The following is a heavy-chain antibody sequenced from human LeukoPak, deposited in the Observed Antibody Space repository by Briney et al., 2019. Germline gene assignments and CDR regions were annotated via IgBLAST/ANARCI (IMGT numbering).Heavy chain of an antibody. D-gene: IGHD3-10*01. CDR3: AREDHDAGEFGY. CDR1: GYTFTDYY. CDR2: INPNSGGT. J-gene: IGHJ4*02. Sequence: GASVKVSCKASGYTFTDYYAHWVRQAPGQGLEWMGRINPNSGGTNYAQKFQGRVTMTRGTSITTAYMEVSGLTSDDTAVYFCAREDHDAGEFGYWGQGTLVTVSS. V-gene: IGHV1-2*06.